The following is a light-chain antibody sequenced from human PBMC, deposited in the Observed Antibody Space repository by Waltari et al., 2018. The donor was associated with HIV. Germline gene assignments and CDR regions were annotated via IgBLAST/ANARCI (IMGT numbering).Light chain of an antibody. V-gene: IGLV1-47*01. CDR2: KNN. CDR3: ASCDDNLNSWV. Sequence: QSVLPQPPSASGTHGQRVPISCPASDAKTRRTSVYCYQDLPGTAPKLLIYKNNQRSSGVPDRFSGSKSDTSASLAISGLRSEDEADYYCASCDDNLNSWVFGGGTKLTVL. CDR1: DAKTRRTS. J-gene: IGLJ3*02.